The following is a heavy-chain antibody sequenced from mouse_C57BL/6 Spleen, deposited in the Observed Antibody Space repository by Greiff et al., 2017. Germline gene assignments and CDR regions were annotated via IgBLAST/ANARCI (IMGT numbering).Heavy chain of an antibody. Sequence: QVQLQQPGTELVKPGASVKLSCKASGYTFTSYWMHWVKQRPGQGLEWIGNINPSNGGTNYNEKFKSKATLTVDKPSSTAYMQLSSLTSEDSAVYYCASPGTGYWYFDVWGTGTTVTVSS. CDR2: INPSNGGT. J-gene: IGHJ1*03. D-gene: IGHD4-1*01. CDR3: ASPGTGYWYFDV. V-gene: IGHV1-53*01. CDR1: GYTFTSYW.